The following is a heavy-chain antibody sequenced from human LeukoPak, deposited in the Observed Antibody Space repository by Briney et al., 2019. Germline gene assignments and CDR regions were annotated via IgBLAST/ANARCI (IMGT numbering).Heavy chain of an antibody. CDR3: AARRLMYSSSPHRFDY. CDR1: GGSISSGGYS. CDR2: INHRGST. D-gene: IGHD6-6*01. J-gene: IGHJ4*02. V-gene: IGHV4-34*01. Sequence: PSETLSLTCAVYGGSISSGGYSWSWIRQPPGKGLEWLGEINHRGSTNYNPSLKSRVTISVDTSKNQFSLKLSSVTAADTAVYYCAARRLMYSSSPHRFDYWGQGTLVTVSS.